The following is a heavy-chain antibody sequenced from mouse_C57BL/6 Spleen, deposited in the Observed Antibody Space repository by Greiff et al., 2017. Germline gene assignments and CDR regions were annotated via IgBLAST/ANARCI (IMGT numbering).Heavy chain of an antibody. Sequence: EVKLQESGGGLVQPGGSMKLSCAASGFTFSDAWMDWVRQSPEKGLEWVAEIRNKANNHATYYAESVKGRFTISRDDSKSSVYPQMNSLRAEDTGIYYCTRGGNYGYFDYWGKGTTLTVSS. D-gene: IGHD2-1*01. V-gene: IGHV6-6*01. J-gene: IGHJ2*01. CDR1: GFTFSDAW. CDR3: TRGGNYGYFDY. CDR2: IRNKANNHAT.